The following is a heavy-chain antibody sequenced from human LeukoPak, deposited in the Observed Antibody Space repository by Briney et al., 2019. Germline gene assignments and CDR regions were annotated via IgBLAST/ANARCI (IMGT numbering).Heavy chain of an antibody. CDR1: GGSISRYY. CDR2: IYSSGST. V-gene: IGHV4-59*08. Sequence: SETLSLTCTVSGGSISRYYWSWIRQPPGQGLEWIGYIYSSGSTNYNPSLESRVTMSVDTSKSQFSLKLNSVTAADTAVYYCARLHSSSFYYGVDVWGPGTTGIVSS. D-gene: IGHD2-21*01. CDR3: ARLHSSSFYYGVDV. J-gene: IGHJ6*02.